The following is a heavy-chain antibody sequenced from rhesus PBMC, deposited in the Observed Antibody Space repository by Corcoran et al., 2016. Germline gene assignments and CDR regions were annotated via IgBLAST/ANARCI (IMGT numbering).Heavy chain of an antibody. CDR2: IYVSSGST. CDR3: ARVPGVTFDD. V-gene: IGHV4-147*01. Sequence: QVQLQESGPGLVKPSETLSLTSAVSGYSLSSNYWSWIPHPPGKGLAWIGYIYVSSGSTYYNPSLKSRVTISTDTSKNQFSLKLSSVTAADTAVYYCARVPGVTFDDWGQGVLVTVSS. CDR1: GYSLSSNY. J-gene: IGHJ4*01. D-gene: IGHD3-34*01.